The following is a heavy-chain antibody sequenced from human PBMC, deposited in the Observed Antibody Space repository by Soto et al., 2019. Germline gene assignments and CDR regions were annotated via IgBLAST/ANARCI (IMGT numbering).Heavy chain of an antibody. D-gene: IGHD3-10*01. J-gene: IGHJ5*02. V-gene: IGHV3-48*02. Sequence: EVQLVQSGGGLVQPGGSLRLSCVDSGFSMYDYGMNWVRQAPGKGLEWVSYISSSSSVIYYADSVKGRFTISRDNAKNSVYLQMNRVRDEDTAVYYCARDFLSGKPWGHGTLVTVSS. CDR2: ISSSSSVI. CDR3: ARDFLSGKP. CDR1: GFSMYDYG.